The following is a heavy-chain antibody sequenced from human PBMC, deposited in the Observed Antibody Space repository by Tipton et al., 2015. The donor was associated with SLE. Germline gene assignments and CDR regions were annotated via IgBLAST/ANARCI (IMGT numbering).Heavy chain of an antibody. CDR2: ISGYNGNT. J-gene: IGHJ6*03. D-gene: IGHD4-17*01. Sequence: QVQLVQSGAEVKKPGASVKVSCKASGYRFTSYGVSWVRQAPGQGLEWMGWISGYNGNTNYAQKVQGRVAMTTDTSTSTAYMELRSLRSDDTAVYFCARDDGDNAKTIYFYYFDVWGQGTTVTVSS. CDR3: ARDDGDNAKTIYFYYFDV. CDR1: GYRFTSYG. V-gene: IGHV1-18*01.